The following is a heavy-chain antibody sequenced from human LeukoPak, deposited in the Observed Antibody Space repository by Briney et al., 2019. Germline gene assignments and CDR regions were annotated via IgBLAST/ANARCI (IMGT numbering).Heavy chain of an antibody. CDR1: GFPLCNVR. Sequence: PGGSLRLSCSACGFPLCNVRKLCLRQAPGKGLEWVGRIKSKTDGGTTDYPTPVNGRFTISRDDSKNTLYLQMNSLKTADTAVYYCTARNFYDSGSYFDYWGQGTLVTVSS. V-gene: IGHV3-15*01. CDR3: TARNFYDSGSYFDY. CDR2: IKSKTDGGTT. J-gene: IGHJ4*02. D-gene: IGHD3-10*01.